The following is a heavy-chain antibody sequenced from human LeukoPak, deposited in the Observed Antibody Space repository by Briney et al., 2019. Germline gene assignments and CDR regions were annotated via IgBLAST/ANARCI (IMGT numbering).Heavy chain of an antibody. CDR3: ARGIRYGSSWSYYFDY. J-gene: IGHJ4*02. CDR1: GHTFTYYY. CDR2: INPNSGGT. Sequence: ASVKVSCKASGHTFTYYYMHWVRQAPGQGLEWMGWINPNSGGTNYAQKFQGRVTMTRDTSISTAYMELSRLRSDDTAVYYCARGIRYGSSWSYYFDYWGQGTLVTVSS. V-gene: IGHV1-2*02. D-gene: IGHD6-13*01.